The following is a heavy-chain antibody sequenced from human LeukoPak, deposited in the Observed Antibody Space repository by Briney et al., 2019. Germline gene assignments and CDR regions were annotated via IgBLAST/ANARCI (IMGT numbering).Heavy chain of an antibody. D-gene: IGHD6-25*01. V-gene: IGHV3-11*04. CDR3: ARDPFSECSFDY. CDR1: GFTFNDYY. CDR2: ISSSTMTI. J-gene: IGHJ4*02. Sequence: GGSLRLSCAASGFTFNDYYMSWIRQAPGKGLEWISYISSSTMTIHYADSVKGRFTISSDNAKNSLYLQMNSLRAEDTAVYYCARDPFSECSFDYWGQGTLVTVSS.